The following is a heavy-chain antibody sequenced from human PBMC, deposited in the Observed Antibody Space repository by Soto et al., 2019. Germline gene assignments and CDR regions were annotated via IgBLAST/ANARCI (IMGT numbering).Heavy chain of an antibody. Sequence: EVQLVESGGGLVQPGGSLKLSCAASGFTFSGSAMHWVRQASGKGLEWVGRIRSKANSYATAYAASVKGRFTISRDDSKNTAYLQMNSLKTEDTAVYYCTIHEGYYYGSGSYYKSESDYWGQGTLVTVSS. CDR2: IRSKANSYAT. CDR1: GFTFSGSA. CDR3: TIHEGYYYGSGSYYKSESDY. J-gene: IGHJ4*02. V-gene: IGHV3-73*02. D-gene: IGHD3-10*01.